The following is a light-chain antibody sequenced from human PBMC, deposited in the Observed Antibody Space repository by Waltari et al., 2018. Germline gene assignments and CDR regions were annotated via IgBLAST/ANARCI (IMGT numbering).Light chain of an antibody. CDR1: ENINSW. J-gene: IGKJ1*01. CDR3: QQYNTFPRT. V-gene: IGKV1-5*03. Sequence: DTQLTQSPSTLSASVGDRVTIPCRASENINSWLAWFQQKPGKAPNLLIYKASTLESGVPSRFSGSGFGTEFTLTISSLQPNDFATYYCQQYNTFPRTFGQGTRVEI. CDR2: KAS.